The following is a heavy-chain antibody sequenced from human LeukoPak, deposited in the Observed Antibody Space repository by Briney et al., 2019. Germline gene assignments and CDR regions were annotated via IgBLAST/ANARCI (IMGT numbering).Heavy chain of an antibody. CDR1: GFSFTNA. J-gene: IGHJ4*02. D-gene: IGHD3-16*01. CDR3: AKHGGDY. Sequence: SGGSLRLSCAASGFSFTNAMSWVRQGPGKGLEWLSAISGSGDATYYADSVKGRFTISRDNSKKTLYLQMDSLRAEDTAVYYCAKHGGDYWGQGTQVAVSS. V-gene: IGHV3-23*01. CDR2: ISGSGDAT.